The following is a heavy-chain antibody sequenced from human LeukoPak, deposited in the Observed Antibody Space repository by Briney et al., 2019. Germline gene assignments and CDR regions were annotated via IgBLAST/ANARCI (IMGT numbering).Heavy chain of an antibody. CDR3: ARQWTRQMYSSSPNDY. CDR2: ISSSGNTI. V-gene: IGHV3-11*04. D-gene: IGHD6-6*01. CDR1: GFTXSDYY. J-gene: IGHJ4*02. Sequence: RLXCXXSGFTXSDYYXSWIRXAPGKXXEWVSYISSSGNTIYYADSVKGRFTISRDNAKNSLYLQMNSLRAEDTAVYYCARQWTRQMYSSSPNDYWGQGTLVTVSS.